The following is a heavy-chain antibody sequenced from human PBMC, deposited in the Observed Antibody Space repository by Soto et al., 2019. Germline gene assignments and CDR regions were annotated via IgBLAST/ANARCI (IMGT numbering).Heavy chain of an antibody. J-gene: IGHJ3*01. CDR3: ARLGSWANYHTLDV. CDR2: VYPGDTDT. V-gene: IGHV5-51*03. CDR1: GYDFTSYW. D-gene: IGHD3-22*01. Sequence: EVQLVQSGAEMKKPGESLKISCKASGYDFTSYWIGWVRQMPGKGLELMGIVYPGDTDTKYSPSFQGQVTISGDKSITTTYLQWNSLKASDTAMYYCARLGSWANYHTLDVWDQGAMVTVSS.